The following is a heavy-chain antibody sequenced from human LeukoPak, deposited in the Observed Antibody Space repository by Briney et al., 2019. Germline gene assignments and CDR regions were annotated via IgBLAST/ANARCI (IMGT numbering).Heavy chain of an antibody. CDR3: ATYIVSSKGKNWFDP. D-gene: IGHD5/OR15-5a*01. CDR2: FDPEDGET. V-gene: IGHV1-24*01. J-gene: IGHJ5*02. CDR1: GYTLNELS. Sequence: GASVKVSCKVSGYTLNELSIHWVRQAPGKGLEWMGGFDPEDGETIYAQKFQGRVTMTEDTSTDTAYMELSSLRSEDTAVYYCATYIVSSKGKNWFDPWGQGTLVTVSS.